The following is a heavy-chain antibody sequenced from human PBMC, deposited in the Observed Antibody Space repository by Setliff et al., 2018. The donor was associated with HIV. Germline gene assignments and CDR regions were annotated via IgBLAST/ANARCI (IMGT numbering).Heavy chain of an antibody. Sequence: GGSLRLSCAASGFTFTNYYMSWIRQAPGKGLELLSYLSVSGTDIKYADSVKGRFTISRDNAKNSLYLQMNSLRAEDTAVYYCATDPRRLSYWGQGTLVTVSS. CDR1: GFTFTNYY. D-gene: IGHD2-21*01. J-gene: IGHJ4*02. CDR3: ATDPRRLSY. V-gene: IGHV3-11*04. CDR2: LSVSGTDI.